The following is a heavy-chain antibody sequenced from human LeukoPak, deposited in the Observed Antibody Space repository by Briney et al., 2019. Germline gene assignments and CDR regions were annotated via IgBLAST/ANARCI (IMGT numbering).Heavy chain of an antibody. CDR1: GGSISSGGYS. J-gene: IGHJ4*02. CDR3: ARVGRGYGSFYFDY. D-gene: IGHD4-17*01. V-gene: IGHV4-30-2*01. CDR2: IYHSGST. Sequence: SETLSLTSTVSGGSISSGGYSWSWIRQPPGKGLEWIGYIYHSGSTYYNPSLKSRVTISVDRSKNQFSLKLSSVTAADTAVYYCARVGRGYGSFYFDYWGQGTLVTVSS.